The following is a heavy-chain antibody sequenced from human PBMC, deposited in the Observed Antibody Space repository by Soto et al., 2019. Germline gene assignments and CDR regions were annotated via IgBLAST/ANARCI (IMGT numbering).Heavy chain of an antibody. J-gene: IGHJ6*02. CDR2: INPGNGDT. Sequence: QVQLVQSGTEVKKPGASVKVSCKTSGYSFTKYGLHWVRQAPGQRLEWMGWINPGNGDTKYSQKFQGRVTITRDTSATTAYMVLSSLRSEDSAVFYCARTDCSSTRCYNYYYYGMDVWGQGTTVTVSS. V-gene: IGHV1-3*01. CDR1: GYSFTKYG. D-gene: IGHD2-2*01. CDR3: ARTDCSSTRCYNYYYYGMDV.